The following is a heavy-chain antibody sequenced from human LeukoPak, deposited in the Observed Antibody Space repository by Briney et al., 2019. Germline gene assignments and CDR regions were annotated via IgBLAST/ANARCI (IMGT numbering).Heavy chain of an antibody. CDR1: GGSFSGYY. CDR3: ARIKWLRYLDY. CDR2: INHSGST. V-gene: IGHV4-34*01. Sequence: SETLSLTCAVYGGSFSGYYWSWIRQPPGKGLEWIGEINHSGSTNYNPSLKSRVTISVDTSKNQFSLKLSSVTAADTAVYYCARIKWLRYLDYWGQGTLVTVSS. D-gene: IGHD5-12*01. J-gene: IGHJ4*02.